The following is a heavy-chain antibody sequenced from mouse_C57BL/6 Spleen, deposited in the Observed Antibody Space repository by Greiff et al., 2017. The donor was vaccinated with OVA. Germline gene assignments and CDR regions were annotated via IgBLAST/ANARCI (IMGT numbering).Heavy chain of an antibody. Sequence: VQLQQPGAELVKPGASVKLSCKASGYTFTSYWMQWVKQRPGQGLEWIGEFDPSDSYTNYNQKFKGKATLTVDTSSSTAYMQLSSLTSEDSAVYYCARGQLRLFDYWGQGTTLTVSS. J-gene: IGHJ2*01. CDR2: FDPSDSYT. V-gene: IGHV1-50*01. CDR1: GYTFTSYW. CDR3: ARGQLRLFDY. D-gene: IGHD3-2*02.